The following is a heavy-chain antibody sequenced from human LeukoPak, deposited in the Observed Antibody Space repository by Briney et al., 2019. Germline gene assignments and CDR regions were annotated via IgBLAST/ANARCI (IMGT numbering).Heavy chain of an antibody. CDR1: VFTFSGSA. J-gene: IGHJ4*02. V-gene: IGHV3-73*01. CDR3: TRQPITIFGTVSDY. CDR2: IRSKSNSYAT. Sequence: GGAVTLSCAASVFTFSGSAMHWVRQASGKGLDGVGRIRSKSNSYATAYAASVKGRFTISRDDSKNQASLKMNSLTTEDTAVYYCTRQPITIFGTVSDYWGQGTLVTVSS. D-gene: IGHD3-3*01.